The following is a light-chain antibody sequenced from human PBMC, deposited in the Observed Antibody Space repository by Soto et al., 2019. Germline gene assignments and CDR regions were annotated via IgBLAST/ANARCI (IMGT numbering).Light chain of an antibody. CDR2: GAS. Sequence: EIVMTQSPVTLSVSPGERATLSCRASQSVTNSYLAWYQQKPGQAPRLLIFGASTRAAGIPARFSGSGSGTDFTLTISRLEPEDFAVYYCQQYGSSPPTFGQGTRLEIK. V-gene: IGKV3-20*01. CDR1: QSVTNSY. J-gene: IGKJ5*01. CDR3: QQYGSSPPT.